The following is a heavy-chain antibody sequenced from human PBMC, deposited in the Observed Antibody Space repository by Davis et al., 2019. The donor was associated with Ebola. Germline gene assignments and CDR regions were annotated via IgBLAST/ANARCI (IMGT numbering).Heavy chain of an antibody. CDR3: ARDRVAVAGTLIDY. CDR1: GYTFPNYG. J-gene: IGHJ4*02. V-gene: IGHV1-18*01. CDR2: ISPYNGKT. Sequence: ASVKVSCKASGYTFPNYGVSWVRQAPGQGLEWMGWISPYNGKTNYEQEVQARVTITADTSTSTAYMELRSLRSDDTAVYYCARDRVAVAGTLIDYWGQGTLVTVSS. D-gene: IGHD6-19*01.